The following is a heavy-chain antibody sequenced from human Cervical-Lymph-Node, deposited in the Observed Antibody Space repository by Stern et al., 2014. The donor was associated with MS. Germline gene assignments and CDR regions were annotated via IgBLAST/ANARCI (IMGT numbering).Heavy chain of an antibody. D-gene: IGHD5-12*01. Sequence: VQLLESGAEVKKPGASVKVSCKAAGYTFTTYGISWVRQAPGQGLEWMGWISAYNGNTNYAQMLQGRVTMTTDTSTSTAYMELRSLRSDDTAVYYCARTLGRVSGYDPVDYWGQGTLVTVSS. CDR2: ISAYNGNT. CDR1: GYTFTTYG. V-gene: IGHV1-18*01. J-gene: IGHJ4*02. CDR3: ARTLGRVSGYDPVDY.